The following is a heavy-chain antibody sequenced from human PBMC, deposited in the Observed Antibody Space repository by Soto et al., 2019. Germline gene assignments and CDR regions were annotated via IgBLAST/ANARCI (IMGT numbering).Heavy chain of an antibody. CDR1: GFTVSSNY. V-gene: IGHV3-53*01. CDR2: ITDSGGST. CDR3: AKLYWNPRYFDY. D-gene: IGHD1-1*01. J-gene: IGHJ4*02. Sequence: LTLSCAASGFTVSSNYMSWVRQAPGQGLEWVSTITDSGGSTDYADSVKGRFTISRDNSKSTLYLQMNNLRADDTAVYYCAKLYWNPRYFDYWGQGARVTVSS.